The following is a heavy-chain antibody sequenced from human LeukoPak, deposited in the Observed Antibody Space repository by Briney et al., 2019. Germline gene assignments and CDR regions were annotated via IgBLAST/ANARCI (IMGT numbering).Heavy chain of an antibody. V-gene: IGHV4-4*07. J-gene: IGHJ3*02. CDR1: GGSISSYY. CDR2: IYTSGST. CDR3: ARADGDYTLDAFDI. Sequence: SETLSLTCTVSGGSISSYYWSWIRQPAGKGLEWIGRIYTSGSTNYNPSLKSRVTISVDTSKNQFSLKLSSVTAADTAVYYCARADGDYTLDAFDIWGQGTMVTVSS. D-gene: IGHD4-17*01.